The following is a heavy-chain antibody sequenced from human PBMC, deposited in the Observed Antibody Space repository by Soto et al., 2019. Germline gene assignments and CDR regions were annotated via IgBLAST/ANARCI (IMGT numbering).Heavy chain of an antibody. CDR2: IMPGSSHI. J-gene: IGHJ4*02. CDR3: VRGDNWSDEASDY. Sequence: GGSLRLSCAASGFTFSIYSMNWVRQAPGKGLEWVSYIMPGSSHIFYADSVKGRFTISRDNAKNSLYLQMNSLRAEDTAVYYCVRGDNWSDEASDYWGQGTLVTVSS. D-gene: IGHD1-1*01. CDR1: GFTFSIYS. V-gene: IGHV3-48*01.